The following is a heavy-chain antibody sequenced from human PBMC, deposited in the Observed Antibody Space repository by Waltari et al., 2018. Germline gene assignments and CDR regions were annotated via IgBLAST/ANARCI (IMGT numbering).Heavy chain of an antibody. Sequence: QVQLQQWGAGLLKPSETLSLTCAVYGGSFSGYYWSWIRQPPGKGLEWIGYIDYSGITNSNPALTSRVTISVDTSENQFSLKLSSVTAEDTAVYYWARSIAARHDALDIWGQGTMVTVSS. V-gene: IGHV4-34*01. CDR1: GGSFSGYY. J-gene: IGHJ3*02. CDR2: IDYSGIT. CDR3: ARSIAARHDALDI. D-gene: IGHD6-6*01.